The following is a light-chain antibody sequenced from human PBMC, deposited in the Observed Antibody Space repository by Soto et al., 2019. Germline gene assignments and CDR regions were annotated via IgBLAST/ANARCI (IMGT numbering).Light chain of an antibody. V-gene: IGKV1D-12*01. CDR1: QGISSW. Sequence: DIQMTQSPSYVSASVGDRVTITCRASQGISSWLAWYQQKPGKAPNLLIYAASTLQSGVPSRFRGSGSGTDFTLTISSLQPEDYAPYYCQQGNSFPHTFGQGTKLEIK. J-gene: IGKJ2*01. CDR3: QQGNSFPHT. CDR2: AAS.